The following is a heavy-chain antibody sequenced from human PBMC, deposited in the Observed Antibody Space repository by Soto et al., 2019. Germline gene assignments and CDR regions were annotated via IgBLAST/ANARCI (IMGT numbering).Heavy chain of an antibody. CDR1: GFTFDDYA. J-gene: IGHJ4*02. Sequence: GGSLRLSCAASGFTFDDYAMHWVRQAPGKGLEWVSGISWNSGSIGYADPVKGRFTISRDNARNTLYLQMNSLRAEDTAVYYCTTIMPTTGTGDWGQGTLVTVSS. V-gene: IGHV3-9*01. CDR3: TTIMPTTGTGD. D-gene: IGHD1-1*01. CDR2: ISWNSGSI.